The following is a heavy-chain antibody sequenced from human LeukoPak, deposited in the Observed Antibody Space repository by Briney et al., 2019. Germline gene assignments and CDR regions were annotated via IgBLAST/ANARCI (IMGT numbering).Heavy chain of an antibody. J-gene: IGHJ4*02. V-gene: IGHV3-9*01. CDR2: ISWNSGNI. CDR3: ARDSSLIAAAGTDY. D-gene: IGHD6-13*01. Sequence: GRSLRLSCAASGFTFDDFAICWVQQAPGKGLEWVSGISWNSGNIGYADSVKGRFTISRDNAKNSLYLQMNSLRAEDTAVYYCARDSSLIAAAGTDYWGQGTLVTVSS. CDR1: GFTFDDFA.